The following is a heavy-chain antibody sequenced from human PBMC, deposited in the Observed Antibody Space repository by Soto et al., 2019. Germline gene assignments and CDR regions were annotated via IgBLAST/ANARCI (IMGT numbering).Heavy chain of an antibody. J-gene: IGHJ5*02. CDR2: ISYDGSNK. CDR1: GFTFSSYG. CDR3: AKDHKQWLTGGNWFDP. V-gene: IGHV3-30*18. Sequence: PGGSLRLSCAASGFTFSSYGMHWVRQAPGKGLEWVAVISYDGSNKYYADSVKGRFTISRDNSKNTLYLQMNSLRAEDTAVYYCAKDHKQWLTGGNWFDPWGQGTLVTVSS. D-gene: IGHD6-19*01.